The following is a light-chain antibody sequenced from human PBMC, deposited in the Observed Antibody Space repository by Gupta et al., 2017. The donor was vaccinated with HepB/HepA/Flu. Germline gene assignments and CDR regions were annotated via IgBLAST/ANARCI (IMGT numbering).Light chain of an antibody. CDR2: EIS. V-gene: IGLV2-8*01. J-gene: IGLJ1*01. CDR1: SSDVGGYNY. Sequence: QSPLTQPPSPPGPPAQSVTISCTGTSSDVGGYNYVSWYQRHPGKAPKVIIYEISKRPSGVPDHFSGSRSGNTASLTVSGLQADDEAEYFCSSYAGTNIWVFGTGTTVTVL. CDR3: SSYAGTNIWV.